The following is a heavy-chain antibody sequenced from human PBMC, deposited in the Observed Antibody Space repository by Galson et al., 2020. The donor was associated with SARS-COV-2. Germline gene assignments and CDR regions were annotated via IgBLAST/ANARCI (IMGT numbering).Heavy chain of an antibody. V-gene: IGHV3-21*06. CDR2: IRPSSTNI. CDR1: GFTFSSYS. D-gene: IGHD5-18*01. CDR3: TRERGYSYGYSDY. Sequence: NSGGSLRLSCEASGFTFSSYSMNWVRQASGKGLEWVSSIRPSSTNIYYADSVKGRFTISRDNAKNSLYLQMNSLGTEDTAVYYCTRERGYSYGYSDYWGQGTLVSVSS. J-gene: IGHJ4*02.